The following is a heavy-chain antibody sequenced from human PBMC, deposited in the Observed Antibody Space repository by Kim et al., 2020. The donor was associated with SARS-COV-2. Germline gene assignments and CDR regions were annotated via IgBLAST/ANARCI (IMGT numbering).Heavy chain of an antibody. J-gene: IGHJ6*02. CDR3: ATAVSQTYYYGMDV. Sequence: GGSLRLSCAASGFTFSNYAMNWVRQAPGKGLEWVSAISVGTGSTYYADSVKGRFNISRDNSKSTLSLQMSSLRAEDTAVYYCATAVSQTYYYGMDVWGQGTTVTVSS. V-gene: IGHV3-23*01. CDR1: GFTFSNYA. D-gene: IGHD2-8*01. CDR2: ISVGTGST.